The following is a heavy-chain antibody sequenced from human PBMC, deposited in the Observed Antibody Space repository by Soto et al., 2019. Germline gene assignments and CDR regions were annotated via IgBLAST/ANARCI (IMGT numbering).Heavy chain of an antibody. CDR2: ISAYNGNT. Sequence: ASVKVSCKASGYTFTSYGISWVRQAPGQGLAWMGWISAYNGNTNYAQKLQGRVTMTTDTSTSTAYMELRSLRSDDTAVYYCARDHDYGDYVLVYYYGMDVWGQGTTVTVSS. CDR3: ARDHDYGDYVLVYYYGMDV. V-gene: IGHV1-18*04. D-gene: IGHD4-17*01. CDR1: GYTFTSYG. J-gene: IGHJ6*02.